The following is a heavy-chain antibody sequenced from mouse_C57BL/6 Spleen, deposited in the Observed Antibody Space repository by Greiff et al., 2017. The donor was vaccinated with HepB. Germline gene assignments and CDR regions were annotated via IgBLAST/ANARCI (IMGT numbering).Heavy chain of an antibody. J-gene: IGHJ3*01. Sequence: QVQLKQSGAELVRPGASVTLSCKASGYTFTDYEMHWVKQTPVHGLEWIGAIDPETGGTAYNQKFKGKAILTADKSSSTAYMELRSLTSEDSAVYYCTRLYYGGWFAYWGQGTLVTVSA. CDR2: IDPETGGT. CDR1: GYTFTDYE. D-gene: IGHD2-13*01. CDR3: TRLYYGGWFAY. V-gene: IGHV1-15*01.